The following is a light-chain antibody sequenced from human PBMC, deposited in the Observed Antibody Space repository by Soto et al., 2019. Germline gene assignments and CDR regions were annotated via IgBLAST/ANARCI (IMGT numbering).Light chain of an antibody. CDR2: EVS. V-gene: IGLV2-14*01. CDR1: SSDVGGYNY. J-gene: IGLJ1*01. CDR3: TSYTSNNTPV. Sequence: QPVLTQPASVSGSPGQAITISCTGSSSDVGGYNYVSWYQQHPGKAPKLMIYEVSNRPSGVSDRFSGSKSGNTASLTISGLQAEDEADYYCTSYTSNNTPVFGTGTKLTVL.